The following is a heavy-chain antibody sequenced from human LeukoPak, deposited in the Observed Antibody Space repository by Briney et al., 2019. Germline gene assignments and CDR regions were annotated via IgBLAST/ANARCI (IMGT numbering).Heavy chain of an antibody. CDR3: ARRTNDYGAFYDY. D-gene: IGHD4-17*01. V-gene: IGHV4-39*01. Sequence: SETLSLTCTVSGGSISSNRYYWGWIRRPPGKGLEWIGSIYYSGTTFYNPPLSSRVPVSLAMSKKLFSLGLRSVTAADTAVYYCARRTNDYGAFYDYWGQGTLVTVSS. J-gene: IGHJ4*02. CDR1: GGSISSNRYY. CDR2: IYYSGTT.